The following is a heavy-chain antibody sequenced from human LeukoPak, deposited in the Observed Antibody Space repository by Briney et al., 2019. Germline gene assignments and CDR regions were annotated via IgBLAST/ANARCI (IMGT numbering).Heavy chain of an antibody. D-gene: IGHD1-1*01. J-gene: IGHJ3*02. V-gene: IGHV3-30*03. CDR3: ARSNYYAFDI. CDR1: GFTFSSYG. CDR2: ISYDGSNK. Sequence: PGGSLRLSCAASGFTFSSYGMHWVRQAPGKGLEWVALISYDGSNKYYADSVKGRFTISRDNSKNTLYLQMNSLRAEDTAVYYCARSNYYAFDIWGQGTMVTVSS.